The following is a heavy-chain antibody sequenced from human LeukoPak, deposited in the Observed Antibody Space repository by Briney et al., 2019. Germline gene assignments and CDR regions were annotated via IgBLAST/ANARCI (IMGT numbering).Heavy chain of an antibody. J-gene: IGHJ3*01. Sequence: ASAKVSCKASGYIFNIYGITWVRQAPGQGLEWMGWISAYNGDTNYAQRFQGRLTVTTDTSTSTAYMELKNLRSDDTAVYYCARAGDAFDFWGQGTMVTVSS. CDR1: GYIFNIYG. CDR2: ISAYNGDT. CDR3: ARAGDAFDF. V-gene: IGHV1-18*01.